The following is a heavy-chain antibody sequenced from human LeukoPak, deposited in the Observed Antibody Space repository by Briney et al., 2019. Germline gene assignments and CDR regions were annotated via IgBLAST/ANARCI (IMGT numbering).Heavy chain of an antibody. V-gene: IGHV4-4*02. CDR3: ARVNINNWHSCDY. J-gene: IGHJ4*02. CDR2: IYHSGSP. Sequence: PSGTLSLTCAVSGGSISSDNWWGWVRQPPGKGLEWIGEIYHSGSPNYNPSLKSRVTISVDKSRNHFSLNLSSVTAADTAVYYCARVNINNWHSCDYWGQGTLVTVST. D-gene: IGHD1-1*01. CDR1: GGSISSDNW.